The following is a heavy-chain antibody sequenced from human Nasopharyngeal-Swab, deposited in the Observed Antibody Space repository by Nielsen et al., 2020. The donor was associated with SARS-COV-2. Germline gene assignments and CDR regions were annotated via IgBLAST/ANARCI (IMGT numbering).Heavy chain of an antibody. Sequence: GGSLRLSCAASGFTFSSYWMSWVRQAPGKGLEWVAVISYDGSNKYYADSVKGRFTISRDNSKNTLYLQMNSLRAEDTAVYYCATYSSGWPYFDYWGQGTLVTVSS. J-gene: IGHJ4*02. CDR2: ISYDGSNK. D-gene: IGHD6-19*01. CDR3: ATYSSGWPYFDY. CDR1: GFTFSSYW. V-gene: IGHV3-30*03.